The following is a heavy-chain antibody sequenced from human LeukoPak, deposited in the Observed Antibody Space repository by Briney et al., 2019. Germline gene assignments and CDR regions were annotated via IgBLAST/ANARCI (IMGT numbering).Heavy chain of an antibody. CDR1: GYTFTSYY. CDR3: AGRWSGAFDI. Sequence: ASVKVSCKASGYTFTSYYMRWVRQAPGQGLEWMGIINPSGGSTSYAQKFQGRVTMTRDTSTSTVYMELSSLRSEDTAVYYCAGRWSGAFDIWGQGTMVTVSS. D-gene: IGHD4-23*01. J-gene: IGHJ3*02. CDR2: INPSGGST. V-gene: IGHV1-46*01.